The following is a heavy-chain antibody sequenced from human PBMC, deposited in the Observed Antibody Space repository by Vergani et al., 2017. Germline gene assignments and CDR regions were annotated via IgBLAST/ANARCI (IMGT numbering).Heavy chain of an antibody. D-gene: IGHD2-21*01. J-gene: IGHJ6*02. CDR3: ASDVVGRYYYYGMDV. CDR1: GFTVSSTY. V-gene: IGHV3-66*02. CDR2: IYSGGST. Sequence: EVQLLESGGGLVQPGGSLRLSCAASGFTVSSTYMSWVRQAPGKGLEWVSVIYSGGSTYYADSVKGRFTISRDNSKNTLYLQMNSLRAEDTAVYYCASDVVGRYYYYGMDVWGQGTTVTVSS.